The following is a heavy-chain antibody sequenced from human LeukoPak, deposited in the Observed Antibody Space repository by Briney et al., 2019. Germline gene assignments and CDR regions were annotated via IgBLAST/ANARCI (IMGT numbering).Heavy chain of an antibody. CDR2: TYYRSKWYN. V-gene: IGHV6-1*01. J-gene: IGHJ6*04. CDR1: GDSFSSNSAA. Sequence: SQTLSLTCAISGDSFSSNSAAWNWLRQSPSRGLEWLGRTYYRSKWYNDYAVSVKSRITINPDTSKNQFSLQLNSVSPEDTAVYYCTKATPGPSYYYGMDLWGKGTTVTVSS. CDR3: TKATPGPSYYYGMDL.